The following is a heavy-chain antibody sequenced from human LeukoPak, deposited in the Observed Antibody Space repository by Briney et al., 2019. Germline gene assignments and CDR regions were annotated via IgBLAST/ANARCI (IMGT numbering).Heavy chain of an antibody. CDR2: ISGSGGGA. V-gene: IGHV3-23*01. CDR1: GFTFSIYA. D-gene: IGHD4-17*01. J-gene: IGHJ4*02. Sequence: GGSLRLSCAASGFTFSIYAMSWVRQAPGKGLEWVSAISGSGGGAYYADSVKGRFTISRDNSKNTLYLQMNSLRAEDAAVYYCAKHLTTVTTNFDYWGQGTLVTVSS. CDR3: AKHLTTVTTNFDY.